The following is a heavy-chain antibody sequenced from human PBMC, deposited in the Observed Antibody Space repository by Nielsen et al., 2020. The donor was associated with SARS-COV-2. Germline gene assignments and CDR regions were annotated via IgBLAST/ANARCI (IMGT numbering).Heavy chain of an antibody. D-gene: IGHD4-11*01. CDR2: IKHNGET. CDR3: ARYDYSNYGWFDP. CDR1: GGSFSGYS. J-gene: IGHJ5*02. V-gene: IGHV4-34*09. Sequence: SETLSLTCAVSGGSFSGYSWSWIRQSPGKGLEWIGEIKHNGETNYNPSLKSRVTISVDTSKNQFSLKLSSVTAADTAVYYCARYDYSNYGWFDPWGQGTLVTVSS.